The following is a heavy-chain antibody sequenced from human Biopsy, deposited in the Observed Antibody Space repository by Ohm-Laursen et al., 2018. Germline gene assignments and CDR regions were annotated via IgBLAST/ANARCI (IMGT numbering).Heavy chain of an antibody. D-gene: IGHD3-22*01. CDR3: VRCVDYYDPYHYYALDV. J-gene: IGHJ6*02. CDR1: GDSFNGYY. V-gene: IGHV4-34*01. Sequence: SETLSLTWAVYGDSFNGYYWSWIRQTPGKGLEGIGEIHHSGRTNYNPTFKSRFTISVDTSKNQFSLKVRSVTAADTAVYYCVRCVDYYDPYHYYALDVWGQGTTVTVSS. CDR2: IHHSGRT.